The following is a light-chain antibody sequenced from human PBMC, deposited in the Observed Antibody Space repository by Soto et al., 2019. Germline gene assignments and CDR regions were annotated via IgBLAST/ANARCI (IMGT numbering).Light chain of an antibody. V-gene: IGKV1-5*01. CDR2: DAS. CDR1: HSISSW. J-gene: IGKJ1*01. CDR3: QQYNSYSPNM. Sequence: DIQMTQSPSTLSASVGDRVTITCRASHSISSWLAWYQQKPGKAPKLLIYDASSLQSGVPPRFSGSRSGTEFTLTISSLQPDDFATYYCQQYNSYSPNMFAQGTKVGIK.